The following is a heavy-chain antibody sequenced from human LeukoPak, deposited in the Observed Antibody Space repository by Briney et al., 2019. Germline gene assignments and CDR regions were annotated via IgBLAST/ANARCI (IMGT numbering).Heavy chain of an antibody. Sequence: SQTLSLTCAISGDSVSSNSAAWNWIRQSPSRGLEWLGSTYYRSKWYNDYAVSVKSRITINPDTSKNQFSLQLNSVTPEDTAVYYCARDLGMVRGVIIPDNWFDPWGQGTLVTVSS. CDR1: GDSVSSNSAA. D-gene: IGHD3-10*01. J-gene: IGHJ5*02. CDR2: TYYRSKWYN. CDR3: ARDLGMVRGVIIPDNWFDP. V-gene: IGHV6-1*01.